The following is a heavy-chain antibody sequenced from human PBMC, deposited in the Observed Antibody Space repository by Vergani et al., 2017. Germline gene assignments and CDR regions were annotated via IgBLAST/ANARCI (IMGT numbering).Heavy chain of an antibody. Sequence: QITLKESGPTLVKPTQTLTLTCTFSGFSLSTSGVGVGWIRQPPGKALEWLALIYWDDDKRYSPSLKSRLTITKDTSKNQVVLTMTNMDPVDTATYYCAHERXLGYCSSTSCRLNWYFDLWGRGTLVTVSS. CDR1: GFSLSTSGVG. J-gene: IGHJ2*01. V-gene: IGHV2-5*02. CDR2: IYWDDDK. D-gene: IGHD2-2*01. CDR3: AHERXLGYCSSTSCRLNWYFDL.